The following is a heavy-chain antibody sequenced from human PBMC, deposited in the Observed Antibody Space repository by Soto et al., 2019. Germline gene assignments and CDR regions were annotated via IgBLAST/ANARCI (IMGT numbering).Heavy chain of an antibody. CDR3: ARAPIYDHIAARPEDRALPQNYYYYYGMDV. D-gene: IGHD6-6*01. CDR2: IIPIFGTA. J-gene: IGHJ6*02. V-gene: IGHV1-69*13. CDR1: GGTFSSYA. Sequence: ASVKVSCKASGGTFSSYAISWVRQAPGQGLEWMGGIIPIFGTANYAQKFQGRVTITADESTSTAYMELSSLRSEDTAVYYCARAPIYDHIAARPEDRALPQNYYYYYGMDVWGQGTTVTVSS.